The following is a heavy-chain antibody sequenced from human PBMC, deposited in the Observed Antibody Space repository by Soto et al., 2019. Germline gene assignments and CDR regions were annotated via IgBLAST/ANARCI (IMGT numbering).Heavy chain of an antibody. Sequence: QVQLVQSGAEVKKPGASVKVSCKASGYTFTSYAMHWVRQAPGQRLEWMGWINAGNGNTKYSQKFQGRVTITRDRSASTAYMELSSLRSEDTAVYYCAGDLGYWSGGSCLTDAFDIWGQGTMVTVSS. D-gene: IGHD2-15*01. CDR3: AGDLGYWSGGSCLTDAFDI. V-gene: IGHV1-3*01. J-gene: IGHJ3*02. CDR2: INAGNGNT. CDR1: GYTFTSYA.